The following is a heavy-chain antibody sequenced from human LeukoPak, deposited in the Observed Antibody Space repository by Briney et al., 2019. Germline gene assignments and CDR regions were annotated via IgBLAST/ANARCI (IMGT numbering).Heavy chain of an antibody. D-gene: IGHD2-2*01. Sequence: SETLSLTCAVYGGSFSVYYWSWIRQPPGKGVEWIGEINHSGSTNYNPSLKSRVTISVDTSKNQFSLKLSSVTAADTAVYYCARGRRGLSIGYCSSTSCPQKYFDYWGQGTLVTVSS. J-gene: IGHJ4*02. CDR3: ARGRRGLSIGYCSSTSCPQKYFDY. CDR2: INHSGST. CDR1: GGSFSVYY. V-gene: IGHV4-34*01.